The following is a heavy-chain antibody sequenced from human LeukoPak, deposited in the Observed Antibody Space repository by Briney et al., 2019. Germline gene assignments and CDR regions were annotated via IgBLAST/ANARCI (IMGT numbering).Heavy chain of an antibody. D-gene: IGHD6-13*01. CDR3: ARGRYLTTLGGAAAGFLDN. Sequence: PSQTLSLTCTVSGGSISSGSYYWSWIRQPAGKGLEWIGRIYTSGSTNYNPSLKSRVTISVDTSKNQFSLRLNSLTAADTAVYYCARGRYLTTLGGAAAGFLDNWGQGTLVTVSS. CDR1: GGSISSGSYY. J-gene: IGHJ4*02. CDR2: IYTSGST. V-gene: IGHV4-61*02.